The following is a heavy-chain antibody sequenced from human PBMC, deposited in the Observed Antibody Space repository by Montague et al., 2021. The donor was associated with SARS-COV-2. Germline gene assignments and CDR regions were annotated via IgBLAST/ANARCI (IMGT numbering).Heavy chain of an antibody. J-gene: IGHJ4*03. V-gene: IGHV2-70*01. Sequence: PALVKPTQTLTLTCTFSGFSLNTSGMCVSWIRQPPGKALEWLALIYWDEDQYYSTSLKTRLTISKDTSKNQVVLTMTNMDPIDTATYYCARSYGDYRDSYFDYWGQGTLVTVSS. CDR2: IYWDEDQ. CDR1: GFSLNTSGMC. CDR3: ARSYGDYRDSYFDY. D-gene: IGHD4-17*01.